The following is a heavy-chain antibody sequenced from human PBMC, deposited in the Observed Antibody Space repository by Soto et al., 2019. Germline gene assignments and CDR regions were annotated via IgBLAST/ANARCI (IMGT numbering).Heavy chain of an antibody. V-gene: IGHV1-8*01. CDR1: GDTFTSYD. CDR2: MNPNSGNT. Sequence: GASVKVSCKTSGDTFTSYDINWVRQATGQGLEWMGWMNPNSGNTGYAQKFQGRVTMTRNSSTSTAYMELSSLRSEDTAVYYCARGHIVGARPSNYWGQGTLVTVSS. J-gene: IGHJ4*02. D-gene: IGHD1-26*01. CDR3: ARGHIVGARPSNY.